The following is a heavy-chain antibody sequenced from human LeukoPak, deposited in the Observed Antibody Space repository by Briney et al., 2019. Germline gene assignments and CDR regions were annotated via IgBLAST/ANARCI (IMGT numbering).Heavy chain of an antibody. J-gene: IGHJ6*03. Sequence: GGSLRLSCAASGFTFSSYSMNWVRQAPGMGLEWVSSISSSSSYIYYADSVKGRFTISRDNAKNSLYLQMNSLRAEDTAVYYCARDYRDCGGDCYQPRYYYYMDVWGKGTTVTVSS. CDR1: GFTFSSYS. CDR2: ISSSSSYI. CDR3: ARDYRDCGGDCYQPRYYYYMDV. V-gene: IGHV3-21*01. D-gene: IGHD2-21*02.